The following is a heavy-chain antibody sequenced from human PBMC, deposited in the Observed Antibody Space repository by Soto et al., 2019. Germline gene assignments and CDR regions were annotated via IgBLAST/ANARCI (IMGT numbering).Heavy chain of an antibody. V-gene: IGHV3-23*01. D-gene: IGHD3-10*01. CDR3: AKDPLMVRVVRSLDP. J-gene: IGHJ5*02. CDR2: ISGSGGST. Sequence: EVQLLESGGGLVQPGGSLRLSCVASGFTLSSYAMTWVRQAPGKGLEWVSVISGSGGSTYYADSVKGRFTISSDNSKNMLYMQMNSLRAEDTAVYYCAKDPLMVRVVRSLDPWGQGTLVTVSS. CDR1: GFTLSSYA.